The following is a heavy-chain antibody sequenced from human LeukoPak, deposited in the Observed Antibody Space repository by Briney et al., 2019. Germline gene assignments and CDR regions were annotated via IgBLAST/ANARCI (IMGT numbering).Heavy chain of an antibody. CDR3: ARNKSPEHDYDFWSGYYTGSYYFDY. Sequence: SETLSLTCTVSGGSISSGSYFWSWIRQPAGKGLEWIGRIYTSGSTNYNPSLKSRVTISVDTSKNQFSLKLSSVTAADTAVYYCARNKSPEHDYDFWSGYYTGSYYFDYWGQGTLVTVSS. CDR2: IYTSGST. D-gene: IGHD3-3*01. V-gene: IGHV4-61*02. CDR1: GGSISSGSYF. J-gene: IGHJ4*02.